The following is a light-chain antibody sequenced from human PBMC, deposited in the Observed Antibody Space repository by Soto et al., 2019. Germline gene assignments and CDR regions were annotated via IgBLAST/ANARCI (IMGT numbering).Light chain of an antibody. Sequence: QSVLTQPASVSGSPGQSITISCTGTSSDVGDYNYVSWYQQYPGKAPKLMIYEVNNRPSGVSNRLSGSKSGNTASLTISGLQAEDEADYYCSSYTSGSTLYVFGTGTKLTVL. CDR1: SSDVGDYNY. V-gene: IGLV2-14*01. CDR3: SSYTSGSTLYV. J-gene: IGLJ1*01. CDR2: EVN.